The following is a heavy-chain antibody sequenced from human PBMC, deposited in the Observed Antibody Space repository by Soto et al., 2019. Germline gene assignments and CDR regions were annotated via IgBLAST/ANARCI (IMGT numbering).Heavy chain of an antibody. CDR3: ARGTPVRYCTTTCDYGMDV. D-gene: IGHD2-8*01. CDR2: IIPIFGTA. Sequence: QVQLVQSGAEVKKPGSSVKVSCKASGGTFSSYAISWVRQAPGQGLEWMGGIIPIFGTANYAQKFQGRVTITADESTSTAYMELSSLRSEDTAVYYCARGTPVRYCTTTCDYGMDVWGRGTTVTVS. J-gene: IGHJ6*02. V-gene: IGHV1-69*01. CDR1: GGTFSSYA.